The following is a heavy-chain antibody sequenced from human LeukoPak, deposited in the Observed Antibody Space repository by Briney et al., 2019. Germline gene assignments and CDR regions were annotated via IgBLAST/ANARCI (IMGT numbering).Heavy chain of an antibody. Sequence: GGSLRLSCAASGFTFRTYSMNWVRQAPGKGLEWVSSISSSSSYIYYADSLNGRFTISRDNAKNSLYLQMNSLRAEDTAVYYCARNHDSKAGIDAFDIWGQGTMVTVSS. V-gene: IGHV3-21*01. D-gene: IGHD1-14*01. J-gene: IGHJ3*02. CDR1: GFTFRTYS. CDR3: ARNHDSKAGIDAFDI. CDR2: ISSSSSYI.